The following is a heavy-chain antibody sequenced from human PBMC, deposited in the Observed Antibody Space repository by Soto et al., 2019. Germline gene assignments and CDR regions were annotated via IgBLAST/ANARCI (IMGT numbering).Heavy chain of an antibody. D-gene: IGHD2-15*01. Sequence: PSETLSLTCTVSGGSMSSSSYHWGWIRQPPGKGLEWIGTIYNSGSTYYNPSLKSRVTISVDTSKNQFSLKLSSVTAADTAVYYCARHGGIVAYMDVWGRGTTVTVSS. CDR2: IYNSGST. CDR1: GGSMSSSSYH. J-gene: IGHJ6*03. CDR3: ARHGGIVAYMDV. V-gene: IGHV4-39*01.